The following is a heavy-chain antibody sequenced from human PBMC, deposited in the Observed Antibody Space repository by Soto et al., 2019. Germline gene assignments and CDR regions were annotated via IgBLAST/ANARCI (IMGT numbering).Heavy chain of an antibody. CDR2: ISGRSGVP. Sequence: EGQLLQSGGDLVQPGGSLRLSCAGSGLTLRSYAMTWIRQTPEKGLEWVSTISGRSGVPSYADSVNGRFTVSRDNSKNTRYLQMNSLRPDDTAIYYCAQGGPFTGGFDPWGQGTLVTVAS. CDR3: AQGGPFTGGFDP. CDR1: GLTLRSYA. V-gene: IGHV3-23*01. D-gene: IGHD3-16*01. J-gene: IGHJ5*02.